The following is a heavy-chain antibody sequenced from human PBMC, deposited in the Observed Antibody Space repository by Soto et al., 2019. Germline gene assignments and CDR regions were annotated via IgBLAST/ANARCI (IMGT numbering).Heavy chain of an antibody. Sequence: PSETLSLTCAVSGGSISSGGYSWSWIRQPPGKGLEWIGYIYHSGSTCYNPSLKSRVTISVDRSKNQFSLKLSSVTAADTAVYYCARVKRPPYYFDYWGQGTQVTVS. V-gene: IGHV4-30-2*01. J-gene: IGHJ4*02. CDR1: GGSISSGGYS. CDR2: IYHSGST. D-gene: IGHD6-6*01. CDR3: ARVKRPPYYFDY.